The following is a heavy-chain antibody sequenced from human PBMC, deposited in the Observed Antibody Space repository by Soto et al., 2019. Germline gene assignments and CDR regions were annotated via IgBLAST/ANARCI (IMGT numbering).Heavy chain of an antibody. CDR1: GYSISVYY. CDR3: ARNNYKSGRDYYYGMDV. J-gene: IGHJ6*02. D-gene: IGHD1-20*01. V-gene: IGHV4-59*12. Sequence: PSETLSLTCTVSGYSISVYYWSWIRQPPGKGLEWIGVMYYSGSTEYNPSLKSRATISVDTSKNQFSLKLSSVTAADTAVYYCARNNYKSGRDYYYGMDVWGQGTTVTVSS. CDR2: MYYSGST.